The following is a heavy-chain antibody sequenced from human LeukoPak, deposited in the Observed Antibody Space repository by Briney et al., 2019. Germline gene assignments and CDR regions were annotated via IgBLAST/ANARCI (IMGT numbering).Heavy chain of an antibody. Sequence: ASVKVSCKVSGYTLTELSMHWVRLAPGKGREGPGGFGPEVGETVYAQKFEGRVTMTEDTSTDTAYMDLSSLRSEDTAVYYCATTPNTAHYYYGMDVWGQGTTVTVSS. CDR3: ATTPNTAHYYYGMDV. CDR1: GYTLTELS. CDR2: FGPEVGET. D-gene: IGHD5-18*01. V-gene: IGHV1-24*01. J-gene: IGHJ6*02.